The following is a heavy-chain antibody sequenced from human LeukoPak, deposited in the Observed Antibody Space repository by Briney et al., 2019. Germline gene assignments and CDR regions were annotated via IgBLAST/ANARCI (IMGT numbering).Heavy chain of an antibody. Sequence: SETLSLTCTVSGGSISSYYWSWIRQPAGKGLEWIGRIYTSGSTNYNPSLKSRVTMSVDTSKNQFSLKLSSVTAADTAVYYCARDAPYDFWSGYSNWFDPWGQGTLVTVSS. J-gene: IGHJ5*02. CDR3: ARDAPYDFWSGYSNWFDP. D-gene: IGHD3-3*01. CDR1: GGSISSYY. V-gene: IGHV4-4*07. CDR2: IYTSGST.